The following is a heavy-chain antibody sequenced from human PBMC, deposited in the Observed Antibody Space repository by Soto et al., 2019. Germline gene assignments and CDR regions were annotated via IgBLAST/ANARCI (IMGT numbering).Heavy chain of an antibody. J-gene: IGHJ4*02. CDR1: GYTFTRYG. CDR2: ISAYNGNT. Sequence: ASVKGSRKGSGYTFTRYGISWVRQAPGQGLEWMGWISAYNGNTNYAQKLQGRVTMTTDTSTSTAYMELRSLRSDDTAVYYCAREGPKHYFDYWGQGSLVTVSS. V-gene: IGHV1-18*01. CDR3: AREGPKHYFDY.